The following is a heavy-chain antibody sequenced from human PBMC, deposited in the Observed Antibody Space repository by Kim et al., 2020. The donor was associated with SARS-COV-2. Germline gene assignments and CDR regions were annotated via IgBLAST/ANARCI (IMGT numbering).Heavy chain of an antibody. CDR1: GYTFTSYG. Sequence: ASVKVSWKASGYTFTSYGISWVRQAPGQGLEWMGWISAYNGNTNYAQKLQGRVTMTTDTSTSTAYMELRSLRSDDTAVYYCARDRIERSGYSSGWYTEFYYYYGMDVWGQGTTVTVSS. D-gene: IGHD6-19*01. J-gene: IGHJ6*02. V-gene: IGHV1-18*01. CDR2: ISAYNGNT. CDR3: ARDRIERSGYSSGWYTEFYYYYGMDV.